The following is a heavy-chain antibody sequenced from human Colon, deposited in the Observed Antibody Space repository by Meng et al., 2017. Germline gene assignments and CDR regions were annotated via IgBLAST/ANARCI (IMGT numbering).Heavy chain of an antibody. J-gene: IGHJ4*02. CDR1: SGSISSSNW. CDR2: ISQSGTT. CDR3: VRQGMTSYSWGY. D-gene: IGHD3-9*01. Sequence: QVQLQESGHELVKPSGTLSLTGAVSSGSISSSNWWSWVRQPPGKGLEWIGEISQSGTTYYNPSLKSRVTITGDWSKNQFSLNLNSVTAADTALYYCVRQGMTSYSWGYWGQGTLVTVSS. V-gene: IGHV4-4*02.